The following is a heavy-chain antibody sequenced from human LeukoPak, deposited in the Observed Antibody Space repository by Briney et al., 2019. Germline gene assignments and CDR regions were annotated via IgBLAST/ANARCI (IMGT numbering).Heavy chain of an antibody. J-gene: IGHJ4*02. CDR2: INWNGGST. CDR3: ARGSYYDTSGHYAF. D-gene: IGHD3-22*01. CDR1: GFTFDDYG. Sequence: GGSLRLSCAASGFTFDDYGMSWVRQAPGKGLELVSGINWNGGSTGYADSLKGRFTISRDNANNSLYLQMNSLRVEDTALYYCARGSYYDTSGHYAFWGQGTLVTVSS. V-gene: IGHV3-20*04.